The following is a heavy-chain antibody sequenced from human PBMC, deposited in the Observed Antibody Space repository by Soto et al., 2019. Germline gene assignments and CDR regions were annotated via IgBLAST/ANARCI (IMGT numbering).Heavy chain of an antibody. J-gene: IGHJ4*02. CDR2: ISAYNGNT. CDR3: ATGPLGHYGSLRYYTEDCFDS. V-gene: IGHV1-18*01. Sequence: ASVKVSCRASGYTFTSYGISWVRQAPARGLEWMGWISAYNGNTNYAQKLQGRVTMTTDTSTSTAYMELRSLRSDDTSVYYCATGPLGHYGSLRYYTEDCFDSWGQGTLVTVSS. CDR1: GYTFTSYG. D-gene: IGHD3-10*01.